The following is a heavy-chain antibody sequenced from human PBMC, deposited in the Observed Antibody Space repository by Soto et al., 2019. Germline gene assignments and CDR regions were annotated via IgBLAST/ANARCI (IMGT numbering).Heavy chain of an antibody. CDR2: INSYGNST. CDR1: GFTVTSDW. J-gene: IGHJ6*02. D-gene: IGHD2-15*01. CDR3: VRGWSDG. V-gene: IGHV3-74*01. Sequence: GCLPLPCLASGFTVTSDWMHWVRQGPGKGLVWVSLINSYGNSTNYADSVNSRFTISRDNSKNTLYLQMNSLRVEDTAVYYCVRGWSDGWGQGPKVTVYS.